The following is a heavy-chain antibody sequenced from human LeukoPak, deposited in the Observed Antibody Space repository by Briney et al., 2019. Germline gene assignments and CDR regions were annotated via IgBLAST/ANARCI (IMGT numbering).Heavy chain of an antibody. Sequence: GASVKVSCKASGYTFTSYGISWVRQAPGQGLEWMGWISAYNGNTNYAQKLQGRVTMTTDTSTSTAYMELRSLRSEDTAVYYCTRERASSVPAAFDYWGQGTLVTVSS. CDR2: ISAYNGNT. D-gene: IGHD2-2*01. CDR1: GYTFTSYG. V-gene: IGHV1-18*01. J-gene: IGHJ4*02. CDR3: TRERASSVPAAFDY.